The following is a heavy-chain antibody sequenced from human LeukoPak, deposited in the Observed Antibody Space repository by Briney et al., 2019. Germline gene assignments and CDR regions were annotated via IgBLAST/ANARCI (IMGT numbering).Heavy chain of an antibody. V-gene: IGHV1-2*02. CDR1: GYTFTGYY. CDR2: INPNSGGT. CDR3: ARTTMIVVVIDVAFDI. D-gene: IGHD3-22*01. Sequence: ASVKISCKASGYTFTGYYMHWVRQAPGQGLEWMGWINPNSGGTNYGQKFQGRVTMTRDTSISTAYMELSRLRSDDTAVYYCARTTMIVVVIDVAFDIWGQGTMVTVSS. J-gene: IGHJ3*02.